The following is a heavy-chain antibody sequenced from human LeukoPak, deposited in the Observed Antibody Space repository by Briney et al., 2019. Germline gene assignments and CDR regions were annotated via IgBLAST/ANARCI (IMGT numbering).Heavy chain of an antibody. CDR2: IYHSGST. CDR3: ARRVGSSSWYGGFFDY. J-gene: IGHJ4*02. D-gene: IGHD6-13*01. CDR1: GGSISSSYW. V-gene: IGHV4-4*02. Sequence: SETLSLTCAVSGGSISSSYWWSWVRQPPGKGLEWIGEIYHSGSTNYNPSLKSRVTISVDTSKNQFSLKLSSVTAADTAVYYCARRVGSSSWYGGFFDYWGQGTLVTVSS.